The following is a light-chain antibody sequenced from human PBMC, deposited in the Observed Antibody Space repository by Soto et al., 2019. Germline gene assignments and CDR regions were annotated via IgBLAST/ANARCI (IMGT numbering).Light chain of an antibody. CDR1: SSNIGARYN. CDR2: GNT. CDR3: QSYDSSLSGVL. Sequence: QSVLTQPPSVSGAPGQRVTISCTGTSSNIGARYNVHWYQHLPGTAPKLLIYGNTNRPSGVPDRFSGSKSGTSASLAITGLQAEDEADYYCQSYDSSLSGVLFGGGTKVTVL. V-gene: IGLV1-40*01. J-gene: IGLJ2*01.